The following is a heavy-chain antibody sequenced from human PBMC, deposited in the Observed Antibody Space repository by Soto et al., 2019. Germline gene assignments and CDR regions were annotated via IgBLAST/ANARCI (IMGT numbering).Heavy chain of an antibody. D-gene: IGHD3-22*01. J-gene: IGHJ3*02. CDR2: IYYSGST. CDR1: GGSISSYY. V-gene: IGHV4-59*01. Sequence: SETLSLTCAVSGGSISSYYWSWIRQPPGKGLEWIGYIYYSGSTNYNPSLKSRVTISVDTSKNQFSLKLSSVTAADTAVYYCARTDYYYDISGYAPDAFDIWGRGT. CDR3: ARTDYYYDISGYAPDAFDI.